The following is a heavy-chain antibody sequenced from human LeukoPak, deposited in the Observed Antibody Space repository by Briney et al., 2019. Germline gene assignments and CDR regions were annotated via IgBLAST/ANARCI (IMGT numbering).Heavy chain of an antibody. V-gene: IGHV4-34*01. CDR1: GGSFTGYN. J-gene: IGHJ4*02. D-gene: IGHD3-9*01. CDR3: ARGGGYDRVIDY. Sequence: SETLSLTCAVYGGSFTGYNWNWIRQTPGKGLEWIGEINHSGSTNYNPSLKKRVTISIDTSKNQFSLKLSSVTAADTAVYYCARGGGYDRVIDYWGQGTLVTVSS. CDR2: INHSGST.